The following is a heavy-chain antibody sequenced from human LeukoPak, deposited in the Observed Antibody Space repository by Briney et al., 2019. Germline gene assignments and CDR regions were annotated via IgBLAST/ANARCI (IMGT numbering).Heavy chain of an antibody. Sequence: PGGSLRLSCAASGFTFSTYWMHWVRQAPGKGLVWVSRTNSDGSSTTYADSVKGRFTISRDNAKNTLYLQMNILRAEDTAVYYCARDPISRGYGDYPPPHDYWGQGTLVTVSS. J-gene: IGHJ4*02. CDR2: TNSDGSST. V-gene: IGHV3-74*01. D-gene: IGHD4-17*01. CDR3: ARDPISRGYGDYPPPHDY. CDR1: GFTFSTYW.